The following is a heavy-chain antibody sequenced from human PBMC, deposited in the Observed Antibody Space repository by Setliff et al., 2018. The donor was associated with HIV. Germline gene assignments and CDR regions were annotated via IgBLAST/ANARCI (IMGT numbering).Heavy chain of an antibody. CDR2: IKQDGSEK. D-gene: IGHD3-22*01. J-gene: IGHJ4*02. CDR3: ARHDSGGYYSLDY. Sequence: PGGSLRLSCAASGFTFSTYWMSWVRQAPGKGLEWVANIKQDGSEKNYMDSVKGRFTISRDNAKNSLYLQMNSLRVEDTAVYYCARHDSGGYYSLDYWGQGTLVTVSS. V-gene: IGHV3-7*05. CDR1: GFTFSTYW.